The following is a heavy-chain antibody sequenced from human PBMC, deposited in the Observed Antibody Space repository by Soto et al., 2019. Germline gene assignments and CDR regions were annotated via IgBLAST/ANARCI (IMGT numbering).Heavy chain of an antibody. CDR3: ARTTVVSGTPDFDY. J-gene: IGHJ4*02. CDR2: IYSGGST. CDR1: GFTVSSNY. Sequence: GGSLSLSCAASGFTVSSNYMSWVRQAPGNGLEWVSVIYSGGSTYYADSVKGRFTISRDDSKNTVYLQMNGPRPEDTAVYFCARTTVVSGTPDFDYWGQGTLVTVSS. V-gene: IGHV3-53*05. D-gene: IGHD4-4*01.